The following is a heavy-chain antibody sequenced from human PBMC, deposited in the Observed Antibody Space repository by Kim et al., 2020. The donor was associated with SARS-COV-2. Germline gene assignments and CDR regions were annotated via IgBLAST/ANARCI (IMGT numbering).Heavy chain of an antibody. V-gene: IGHV6-1*01. CDR3: ARDLVAAAGKDYFDY. CDR2: N. Sequence: NDYAGSVKSRITINPDTSKNQFSLQLNSVTPEDTAVYYCARDLVAAAGKDYFDYWGQGTLVTVSS. D-gene: IGHD6-13*01. J-gene: IGHJ4*02.